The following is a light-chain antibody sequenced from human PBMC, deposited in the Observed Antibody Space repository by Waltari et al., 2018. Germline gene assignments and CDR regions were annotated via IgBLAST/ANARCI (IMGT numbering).Light chain of an antibody. CDR3: QQYENFPVT. CDR1: QDISNY. V-gene: IGKV1-33*01. J-gene: IGKJ5*01. Sequence: DIQVTQSPSSLSASVGDRVTRTCQASQDISNYLNWYQQKPWKAPKLLIYDTAHLQTGVPSRFSVTGGGTDFTFTISSLQPEDIATYYCQQYENFPVTFGQGTRLEIK. CDR2: DTA.